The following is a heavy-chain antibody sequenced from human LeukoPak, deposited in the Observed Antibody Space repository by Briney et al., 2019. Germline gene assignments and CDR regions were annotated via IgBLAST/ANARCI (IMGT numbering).Heavy chain of an antibody. CDR1: GFTFSSYG. J-gene: IGHJ4*02. Sequence: GGSLRLSCAASGFTFSSYGMHWVRQAPGKGLEWVAVISYDGSNKYYADSVKGRFTISRDNSKNTLYLQMNSLRAEDTAVYYCARGPLIAAAGTWWGQGTLVTVSS. CDR2: ISYDGSNK. CDR3: ARGPLIAAAGTW. D-gene: IGHD6-13*01. V-gene: IGHV3-30*03.